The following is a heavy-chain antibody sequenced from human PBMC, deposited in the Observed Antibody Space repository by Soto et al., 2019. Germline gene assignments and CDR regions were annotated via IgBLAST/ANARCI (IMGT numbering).Heavy chain of an antibody. D-gene: IGHD2-15*01. J-gene: IGHJ2*01. Sequence: QVQLQQWGAGLLKPSETLSLTCAVYGGSFSGYYWSWIRQPPGKGLEWIGEINHSGSTNYNPSLKSRVIISLDTSKNQVSMKLSSVNVADTAVYFCARGSHFLVAVAATRYFDLWGRGTLVTVAS. V-gene: IGHV4-34*01. CDR1: GGSFSGYY. CDR3: ARGSHFLVAVAATRYFDL. CDR2: INHSGST.